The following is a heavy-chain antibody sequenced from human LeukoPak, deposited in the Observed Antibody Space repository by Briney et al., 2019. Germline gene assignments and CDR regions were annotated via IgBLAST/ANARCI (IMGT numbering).Heavy chain of an antibody. CDR3: ARGTYSPSPTPFDY. CDR2: ISSSGTAM. V-gene: IGHV3-48*01. CDR1: GFTFSRYT. J-gene: IGHJ4*02. Sequence: PGGSLRLSCVASGFTFSRYTTFWVRQAPGMGLEWVSYISSSGTAMDYADSVKGRFTISRDNAKNSLYLQMNSLRAEDTAVYYCARGTYSPSPTPFDYWGQGTRVTVSS. D-gene: IGHD2-15*01.